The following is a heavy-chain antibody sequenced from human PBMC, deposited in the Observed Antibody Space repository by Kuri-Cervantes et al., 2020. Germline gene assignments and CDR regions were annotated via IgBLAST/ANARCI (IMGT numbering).Heavy chain of an antibody. Sequence: GGSLRLSCAASGFTVSSNYMSWVRQAPGKGLEWVANIKQDGSEKYYVDSVKGRFTISRDNAKNSLYLQMNSLRAEDTAVYYCARDAERRITIFGVVIIGSRDPYYYGMDVWGQGTTVTVSS. CDR1: GFTVSSNY. CDR3: ARDAERRITIFGVVIIGSRDPYYYGMDV. J-gene: IGHJ6*02. D-gene: IGHD3-3*01. V-gene: IGHV3-7*01. CDR2: IKQDGSEK.